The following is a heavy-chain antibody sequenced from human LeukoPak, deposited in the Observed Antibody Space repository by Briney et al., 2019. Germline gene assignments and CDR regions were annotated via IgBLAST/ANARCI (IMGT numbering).Heavy chain of an antibody. J-gene: IGHJ4*02. V-gene: IGHV1-2*06. D-gene: IGHD4-17*01. Sequence: ASVKVSCKASGYTFTGYYMHWVRQAPGQGLEWMGRINPHSGGTNYAQKFQGRVTMTRDTSISTAYMELSRLRSDDTAVYYCARDLGGDYAWDYWGQGTLVTLSS. CDR1: GYTFTGYY. CDR3: ARDLGGDYAWDY. CDR2: INPHSGGT.